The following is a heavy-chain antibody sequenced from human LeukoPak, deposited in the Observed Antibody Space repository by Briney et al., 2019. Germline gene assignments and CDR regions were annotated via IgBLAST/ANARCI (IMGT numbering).Heavy chain of an antibody. Sequence: SETLSLTCTVSGGSISSYYWSWIRQPPGKGLEWIGYIYYSGSTNYSPSLKSRVTISVDTSKNQFSLKLSSVTAADTAVYYCARLRGDYDFWSGYFYYFDYWGQGTLVTVSS. CDR1: GGSISSYY. D-gene: IGHD3-3*01. CDR2: IYYSGST. V-gene: IGHV4-59*01. J-gene: IGHJ4*02. CDR3: ARLRGDYDFWSGYFYYFDY.